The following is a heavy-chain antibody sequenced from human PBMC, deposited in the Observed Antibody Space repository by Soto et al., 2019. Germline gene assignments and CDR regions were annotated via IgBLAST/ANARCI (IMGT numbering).Heavy chain of an antibody. D-gene: IGHD6-19*01. V-gene: IGHV1-18*04. CDR1: GYTFTNYG. J-gene: IGHJ4*02. CDR2: VSGYNGNT. CDR3: ARDEGSHGFDS. Sequence: QVQLLVQSGSEVKKPGASVKVSCQASGYTFTNYGISWVRQAPGQGLEGMGWVSGYNGNTNYAQKLRGRVTMTTDTSTSTAYMELRTLRSDDTAVYYCARDEGSHGFDSWGQGTLVTVSS.